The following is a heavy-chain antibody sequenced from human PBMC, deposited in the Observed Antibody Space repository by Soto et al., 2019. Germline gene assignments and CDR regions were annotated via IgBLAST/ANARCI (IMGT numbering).Heavy chain of an antibody. Sequence: QVQLQESGPGLVKPSQTLSLTCTVSGGPINSGEYYWSWIRQPPGKGLEWLGYIYYSGSTYYNPSLKSRVSISMYKSKSQFSLNLTSVTAADTAVYYCARDTRYNWNYFDHWGQGILVAVSS. J-gene: IGHJ4*02. CDR2: IYYSGST. CDR3: ARDTRYNWNYFDH. D-gene: IGHD1-20*01. CDR1: GGPINSGEYY. V-gene: IGHV4-30-4*01.